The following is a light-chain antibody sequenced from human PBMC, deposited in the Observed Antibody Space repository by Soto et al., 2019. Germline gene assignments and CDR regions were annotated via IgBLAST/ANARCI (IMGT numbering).Light chain of an antibody. CDR1: QSVSSY. J-gene: IGKJ5*01. Sequence: EIVLTQSPATLSLSPGERATLSCRASQSVSSYLAWYQQKPRQAPRLLIYDASNRATGIPARFSGSGSGTDFTLTISSLEPEDFAVYYCQQRSNWPPYFGQGTRLEIK. CDR2: DAS. V-gene: IGKV3-11*01. CDR3: QQRSNWPPY.